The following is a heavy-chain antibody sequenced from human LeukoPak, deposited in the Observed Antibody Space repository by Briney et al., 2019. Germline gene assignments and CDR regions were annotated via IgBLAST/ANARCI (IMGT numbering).Heavy chain of an antibody. Sequence: VSVKVSCKASGYTFTSYGISWVRQAPGQGLEWMGWISAYNGNTNYAQKLQGRVTMTTDTSTSTAYMELRSLRSDDTAVYYCARDRRAIATAGEYYFDYWGQGILVTVSS. D-gene: IGHD6-13*01. J-gene: IGHJ4*02. V-gene: IGHV1-18*01. CDR1: GYTFTSYG. CDR3: ARDRRAIATAGEYYFDY. CDR2: ISAYNGNT.